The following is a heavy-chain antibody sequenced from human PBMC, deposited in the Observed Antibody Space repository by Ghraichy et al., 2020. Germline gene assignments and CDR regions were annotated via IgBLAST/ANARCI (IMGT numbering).Heavy chain of an antibody. Sequence: SETLSLTCAVYGGSFSGYYWSWIRQPPGKGLEWIGEINHSGSTNYNPSLKSRVTISVDTSKNQFSLKLSSVTAADTAVYYCARGRYYDSSGYSILGYYFDYWGQGTLVTVSS. CDR3: ARGRYYDSSGYSILGYYFDY. V-gene: IGHV4-34*01. CDR2: INHSGST. D-gene: IGHD3-22*01. J-gene: IGHJ4*02. CDR1: GGSFSGYY.